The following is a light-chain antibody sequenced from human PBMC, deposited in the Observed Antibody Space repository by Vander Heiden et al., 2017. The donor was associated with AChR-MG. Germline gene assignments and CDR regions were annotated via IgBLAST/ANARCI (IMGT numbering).Light chain of an antibody. CDR2: EDN. V-gene: IGLV3-1*01. Sequence: SYELTQPPSVSVSPGQTASITCSGDKLGHKHASWYQQKPGQSPVLVIYEDNKRPSGIPERFSGSNSGNTATLTISGTQAIDEADYYCQAWDSNINYVFGTGTKVTVL. CDR1: KLGHKH. CDR3: QAWDSNINYV. J-gene: IGLJ1*01.